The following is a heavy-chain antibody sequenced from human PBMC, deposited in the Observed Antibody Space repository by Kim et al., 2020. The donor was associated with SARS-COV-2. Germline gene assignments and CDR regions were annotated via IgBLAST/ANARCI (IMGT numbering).Heavy chain of an antibody. V-gene: IGHV1-69*13. CDR3: ESSGYSDAEYFQH. CDR2: IIPIFGTA. D-gene: IGHD3-22*01. Sequence: SVKVSCKASGGTFSSYAISWVRQAPGQGLEWMGGIIPIFGTANYAQKFQGRVTITADESTSTAYMELSSLRSEDTAVYYCESSGYSDAEYFQHWGQGTLVTVSS. CDR1: GGTFSSYA. J-gene: IGHJ1*01.